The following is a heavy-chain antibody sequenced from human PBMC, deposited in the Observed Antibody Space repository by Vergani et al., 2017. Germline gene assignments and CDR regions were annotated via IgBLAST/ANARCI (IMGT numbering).Heavy chain of an antibody. CDR3: ARSGYCAHGVCYMTYYYYMDV. CDR1: GFTLSSHA. V-gene: IGHV3-33*01. J-gene: IGHJ6*03. Sequence: QVQLAESGGGEVQPGRSLRLSCAGSGFTLSSHAMHWVRQAPGKGLEWVAFIWYDGSKEYYADSVKGRFTISRDNSKNTLYLQMNNLRAADTAVYYCARSGYCAHGVCYMTYYYYMDVWGKGTAVTVSS. D-gene: IGHD2-8*01. CDR2: IWYDGSKE.